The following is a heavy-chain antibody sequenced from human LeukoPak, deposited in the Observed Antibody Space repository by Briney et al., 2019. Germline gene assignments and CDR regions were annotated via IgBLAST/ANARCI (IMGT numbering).Heavy chain of an antibody. CDR1: GFTVSSNS. CDR3: AKAVISIVGATPFDY. Sequence: GGSLRLSCTASGFTVSSNSMSWVRQAPGKGLEWVSFIYSDNTHYSDSVKGRFTISRDNAKNSLYLQMNSLRAEDMALYYCAKAVISIVGATPFDYWGQGTLVTVSS. J-gene: IGHJ4*02. D-gene: IGHD1-26*01. V-gene: IGHV3-53*05. CDR2: IYSDNT.